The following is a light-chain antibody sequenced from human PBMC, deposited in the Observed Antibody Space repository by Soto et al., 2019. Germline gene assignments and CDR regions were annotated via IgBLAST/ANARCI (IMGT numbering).Light chain of an antibody. V-gene: IGKV1-39*01. CDR2: AAS. CDR3: QQSYSTLSWT. Sequence: DIQMTHSPSSLSASVGDRVTITCRASQSISSYLNWYQQKPGKAPKRLIYAASSLQSGVPSRFSGSGSGTDFALTISILQPEDFATYYCQQSYSTLSWTFGEGTKVEIK. CDR1: QSISSY. J-gene: IGKJ1*01.